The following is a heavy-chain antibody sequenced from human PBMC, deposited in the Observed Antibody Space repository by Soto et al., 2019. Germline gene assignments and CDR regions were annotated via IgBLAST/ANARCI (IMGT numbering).Heavy chain of an antibody. CDR2: IYSSGST. V-gene: IGHV3-66*01. CDR1: GFTVSSND. D-gene: IGHD3-22*01. Sequence: PGGSLRLSCAASGFTVSSNDMSLVRQAPGKGLEWVSVIYSSGSTYYADSVKGRFTISRDNSKNTLYLQMNSLRAEDTAVYYCARDYTYFYDSSGTRVKGFDPWGKGTLVTVSS. CDR3: ARDYTYFYDSSGTRVKGFDP. J-gene: IGHJ5*02.